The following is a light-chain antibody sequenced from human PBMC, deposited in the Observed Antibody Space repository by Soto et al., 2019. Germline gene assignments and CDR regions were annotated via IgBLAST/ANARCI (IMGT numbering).Light chain of an antibody. CDR3: GTWDSSLSAGPYYA. CDR1: SSNIGNNY. V-gene: IGLV1-51*02. Sequence: QSVLTQPPSVSAAPGQKVTISCSGSSSNIGNNYVSWYQQLPGTAPKLLIYENNKRPSGIPDRFSGSKSGTSATLGITGLQTGDEADYYCGTWDSSLSAGPYYAFGTGTKVTV. CDR2: ENN. J-gene: IGLJ1*01.